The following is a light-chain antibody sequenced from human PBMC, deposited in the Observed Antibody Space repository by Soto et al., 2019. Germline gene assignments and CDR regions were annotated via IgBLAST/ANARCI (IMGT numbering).Light chain of an antibody. Sequence: EIVMTQSPATLSVSPGERATLSCRASQSVSSNLAWYQQKPGQAPRLLIYGASTRATGIPARFSGSRSGTECTLTISSLQSEDFAVYYCQQYSNWPPYTFGQGTKLEIK. CDR2: GAS. V-gene: IGKV3-15*01. CDR1: QSVSSN. J-gene: IGKJ2*01. CDR3: QQYSNWPPYT.